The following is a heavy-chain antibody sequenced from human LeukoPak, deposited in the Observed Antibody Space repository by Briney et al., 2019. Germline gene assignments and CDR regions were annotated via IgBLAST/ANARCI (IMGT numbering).Heavy chain of an antibody. V-gene: IGHV3-48*03. D-gene: IGHD3-10*01. Sequence: GGSLRLSCAASGFTFSSYEMNWVRQAPGEGLEWVSYISSSGSTIYYADSVKGRFTISRDNSKNTLYLQMNSLRAEDTAVYYCAKVRGVIPLYYYYYYYMDVWGKGTTVTTSS. CDR3: AKVRGVIPLYYYYYYYMDV. CDR2: ISSSGSTI. CDR1: GFTFSSYE. J-gene: IGHJ6*03.